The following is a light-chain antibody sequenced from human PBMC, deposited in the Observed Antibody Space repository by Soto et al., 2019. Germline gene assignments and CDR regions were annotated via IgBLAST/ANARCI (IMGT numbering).Light chain of an antibody. Sequence: EIVLTQSPGTLSLSPGERATLSCRASQSVSSSYLAWYQQKPGQAPRLLIYGASSRATGIPDRFSGSGSGTDFTLTISRLEPEDFAVYYCQQYGSSLWTFRQGTKVDIK. J-gene: IGKJ1*01. CDR3: QQYGSSLWT. CDR2: GAS. CDR1: QSVSSSY. V-gene: IGKV3-20*01.